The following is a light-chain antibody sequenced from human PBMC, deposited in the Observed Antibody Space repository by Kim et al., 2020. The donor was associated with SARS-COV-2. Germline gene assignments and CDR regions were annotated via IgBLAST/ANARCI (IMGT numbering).Light chain of an antibody. CDR1: GGDMASNY. CDR3: QSYDSNNRV. V-gene: IGLV6-57*01. J-gene: IGLJ3*02. CDR2: EDS. Sequence: GKTVTISCTRTGGDMASNYVHWYQQRAGSSPTTVIYEDSQRPSGVPDRFSGSIDSSSNSASLTISALKAADEADYYCQSYDSNNRVFGGGTRLTVL.